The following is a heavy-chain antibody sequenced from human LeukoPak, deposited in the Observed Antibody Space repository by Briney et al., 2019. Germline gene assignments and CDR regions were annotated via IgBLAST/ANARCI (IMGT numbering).Heavy chain of an antibody. CDR3: AREGAMVYSVIIDY. CDR1: GYSISSGYY. Sequence: SETLSLTCTVSGYSISSGYYWGWIRQPPGKGLEWIGSIYHSGSTYYNPSLKSRVTISVDTSKNQFSLKLSSVTAADTAVYYCAREGAMVYSVIIDYWGQGTLVTVSS. J-gene: IGHJ4*02. V-gene: IGHV4-38-2*02. CDR2: IYHSGST. D-gene: IGHD5-18*01.